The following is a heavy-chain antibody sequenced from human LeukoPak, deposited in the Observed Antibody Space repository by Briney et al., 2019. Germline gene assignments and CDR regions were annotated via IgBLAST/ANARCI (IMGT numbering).Heavy chain of an antibody. D-gene: IGHD6-13*01. J-gene: IGHJ4*02. Sequence: ASVKVSCKASGYTFTDYYLHWVRQAPGRGLDWVGFINTYSGGTNYAQKFQGRVTMTGDTSISTAYMELTSLTSDDTAMYYCAREPPLLAAAGTSGFDSWGQGTLVTVSS. CDR1: GYTFTDYY. CDR3: AREPPLLAAAGTSGFDS. V-gene: IGHV1-2*02. CDR2: INTYSGGT.